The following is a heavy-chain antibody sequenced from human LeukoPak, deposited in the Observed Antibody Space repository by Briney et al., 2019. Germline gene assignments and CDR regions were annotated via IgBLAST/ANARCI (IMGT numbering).Heavy chain of an antibody. CDR2: INPNSGGT. V-gene: IGHV1-2*02. CDR3: ARDYDSSGPNWFDP. D-gene: IGHD3-22*01. CDR1: GYTFTSYG. J-gene: IGHJ5*02. Sequence: ASVKVSCKASGYTFTSYGISWVRQAPGQGLEWMGWINPNSGGTNYAQKFQGRVTMTRDTSISTAYMELSRLRSDDTAVYYCARDYDSSGPNWFDPWGQGTLVTVSS.